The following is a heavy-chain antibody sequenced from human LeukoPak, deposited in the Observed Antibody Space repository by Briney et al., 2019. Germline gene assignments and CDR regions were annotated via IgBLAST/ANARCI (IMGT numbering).Heavy chain of an antibody. V-gene: IGHV3-23*01. CDR2: ISGSGVNT. Sequence: GGSLRLSCAASGFTFSSYAMSWVRQAPGKGLEWVSGISGSGVNTYYADSVKGRFTISRDNSKDTLYLQMNSPRAEDTAVYYCAKPLQKWVDYYYGMDVWGQGTTVTVSS. J-gene: IGHJ6*02. CDR3: AKPLQKWVDYYYGMDV. CDR1: GFTFSSYA. D-gene: IGHD1-26*01.